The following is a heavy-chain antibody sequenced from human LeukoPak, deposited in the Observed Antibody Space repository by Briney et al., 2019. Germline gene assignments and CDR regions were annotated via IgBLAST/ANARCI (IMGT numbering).Heavy chain of an antibody. CDR1: GGSISSYY. CDR3: ARDRSRLDGGLDY. CDR2: IYYSGST. D-gene: IGHD6-19*01. J-gene: IGHJ4*02. V-gene: IGHV4-59*01. Sequence: SETLSLNCTVSGGSISSYYWSWIRQPPGKGLEWIGYIYYSGSTSYNPSLKSRVTISVDMSKNQFSLKLSSVTAADTAVYYCARDRSRLDGGLDYWGQGTLVTVSS.